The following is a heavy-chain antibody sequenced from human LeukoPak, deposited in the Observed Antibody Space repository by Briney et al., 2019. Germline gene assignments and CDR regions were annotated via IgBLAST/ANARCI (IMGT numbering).Heavy chain of an antibody. D-gene: IGHD3-10*01. CDR1: GGSLSGYY. V-gene: IGHV4-34*01. J-gene: IGHJ3*02. CDR2: INHSGST. Sequence: KPSETLSLTCAVYGGSLSGYYWSWIRQPPGKGLEWIGEINHSGSTNYNPSLKSRVTISVDTSKNQFSLKLSSVTAADTAVYYCARDGSGSYPLAFDIWGQGTMVTVSS. CDR3: ARDGSGSYPLAFDI.